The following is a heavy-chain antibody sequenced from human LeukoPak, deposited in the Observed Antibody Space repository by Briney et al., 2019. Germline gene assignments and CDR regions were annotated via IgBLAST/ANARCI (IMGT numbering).Heavy chain of an antibody. D-gene: IGHD6-19*01. CDR2: ITTGRGET. V-gene: IGHV1-3*03. Sequence: ASVKVSCKASGYTFTDYALHWVRQAPGQSPEWMGWITTGRGETRYSQEFQRRITFTRDTSASTVYMDLSDLRSEDTAVYYCARGGKQWRGGNYFDSWGQGTLVAVSS. CDR3: ARGGKQWRGGNYFDS. CDR1: GYTFTDYA. J-gene: IGHJ4*02.